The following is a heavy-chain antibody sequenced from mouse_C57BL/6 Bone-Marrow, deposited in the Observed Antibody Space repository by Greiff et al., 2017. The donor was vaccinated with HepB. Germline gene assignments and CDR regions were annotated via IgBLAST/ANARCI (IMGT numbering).Heavy chain of an antibody. Sequence: QVQLQQSGPELVKPGASVKLSCKASGYTFTSYWMHWVKQRPGQGLEWIGMIHPNSGSTNYNEKFKSKATLTVDKSSSTAYMQLSSLTSEDSAVYYCARSDRGVYYAMDYWGQGTSVTVSS. V-gene: IGHV1-64*01. J-gene: IGHJ4*01. CDR2: IHPNSGST. CDR3: ARSDRGVYYAMDY. CDR1: GYTFTSYW.